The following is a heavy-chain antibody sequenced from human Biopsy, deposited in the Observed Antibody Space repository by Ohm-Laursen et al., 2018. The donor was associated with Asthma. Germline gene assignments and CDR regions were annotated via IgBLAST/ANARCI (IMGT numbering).Heavy chain of an antibody. D-gene: IGHD6-6*01. Sequence: SLRLSCAASGFRFSSYAFHWVRQAPGKGLEWVAVLSYNGNNKYYADSVRGRFTISRDNSQNTLYLQMNSLRVEDTAVYYCARGDWYGSASNGYWGQRTLVTVSA. CDR3: ARGDWYGSASNGY. CDR2: LSYNGNNK. J-gene: IGHJ4*02. V-gene: IGHV3-30*04. CDR1: GFRFSSYA.